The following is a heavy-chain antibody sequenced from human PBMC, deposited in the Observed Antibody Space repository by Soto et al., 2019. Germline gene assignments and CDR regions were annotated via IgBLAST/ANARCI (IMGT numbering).Heavy chain of an antibody. J-gene: IGHJ4*02. CDR1: GGSLSGYY. CDR3: ARLSGSYYFDS. D-gene: IGHD1-26*01. CDR2: IGHSGST. V-gene: IGHV4-34*01. Sequence: PSETLSLTCGVYGGSLSGYYWSWIRQSPGKGLEWIGEIGHSGSTNYNPSLKSRVTISVDTSKNQFSLKLSSVTVADTAVYYCARLSGSYYFDSWGQGTLVTVSS.